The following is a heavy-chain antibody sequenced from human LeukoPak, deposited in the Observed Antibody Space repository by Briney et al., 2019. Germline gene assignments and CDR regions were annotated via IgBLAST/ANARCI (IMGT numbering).Heavy chain of an antibody. J-gene: IGHJ3*02. CDR3: ARDLTVATRNAFDI. CDR1: GGSNSSYY. Sequence: PSETLTLTCTVSGGSNSSYYWSWIRQPAGKELEWIGRIYTSGSTNYNPSLKSRVTMSVDTSKNQFSLKLSSVTAADTAVYYCARDLTVATRNAFDIWGQGTMVTVSS. V-gene: IGHV4-4*07. CDR2: IYTSGST. D-gene: IGHD5-12*01.